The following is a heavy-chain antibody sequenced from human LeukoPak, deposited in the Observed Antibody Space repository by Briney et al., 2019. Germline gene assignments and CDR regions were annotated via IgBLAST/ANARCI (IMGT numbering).Heavy chain of an antibody. V-gene: IGHV3-30-3*01. J-gene: IGHJ4*02. D-gene: IGHD5-12*01. CDR3: ARDGGVATMPGDYYFDY. CDR1: GFTFSSYA. Sequence: PGRSLRLSCAASGFTFSSYAMHWVRQAPGKGLEWVAVISYDGSNKYYADSVKGRFTISRDNSKNTLYLQMNSLRAEDTAVYYCARDGGVATMPGDYYFDYWGQGTLVTVSS. CDR2: ISYDGSNK.